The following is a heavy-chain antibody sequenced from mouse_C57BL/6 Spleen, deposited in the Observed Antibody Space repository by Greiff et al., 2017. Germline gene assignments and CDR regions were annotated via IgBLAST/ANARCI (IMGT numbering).Heavy chain of an antibody. CDR2: IWSDGST. J-gene: IGHJ4*01. CDR1: GFSLTSYG. D-gene: IGHD1-1*01. V-gene: IGHV2-6-1*01. CDR3: ARHGYYGSSYGLGMDY. Sequence: VQRVESGPGLVAPSQSLSITCTVSGFSLTSYGVHWVRQPPGKGLEWLVVIWSDGSTTYNSALKSRLSISTDNSKSQVFLKMNSLQTDDTAMYYCARHGYYGSSYGLGMDYWGQGTSVTVSS.